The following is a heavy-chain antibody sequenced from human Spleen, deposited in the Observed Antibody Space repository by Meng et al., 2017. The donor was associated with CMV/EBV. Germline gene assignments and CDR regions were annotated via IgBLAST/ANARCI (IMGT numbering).Heavy chain of an antibody. D-gene: IGHD3-3*01. V-gene: IGHV3-21*01. CDR3: ARDMSGGFLEWLFDY. CDR1: GFTFSSYS. CDR2: ISSSSSYI. Sequence: LSLTCAASGFTFSSYSMNWVRQAPGKGLEWVSSISSSSSYIYYADSVKGRFTISRDNAKNSLYLQMNSLRAEDTAVYYCARDMSGGFLEWLFDYWGQGTLVTVSS. J-gene: IGHJ4*02.